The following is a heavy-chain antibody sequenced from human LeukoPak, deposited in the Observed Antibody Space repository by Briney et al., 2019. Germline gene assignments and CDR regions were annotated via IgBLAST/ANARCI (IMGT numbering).Heavy chain of an antibody. CDR2: ISGSGGST. D-gene: IGHD3-16*02. CDR3: AKDSWSGVIVPHWYYYYGMDV. J-gene: IGHJ6*04. CDR1: GFTFSSYA. V-gene: IGHV3-23*01. Sequence: GGSLRLSCAASGFTFSSYAMSWVRQAPGKGLEWVSAISGSGGSTYDADSVKGRFTISRDNSKNTLYLQMNSLRAEDTAVYYCAKDSWSGVIVPHWYYYYGMDVWGKGTTVTVSS.